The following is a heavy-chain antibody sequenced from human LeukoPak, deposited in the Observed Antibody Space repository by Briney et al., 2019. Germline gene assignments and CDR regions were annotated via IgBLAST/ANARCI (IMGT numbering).Heavy chain of an antibody. D-gene: IGHD6-19*01. CDR1: GFTFSTDS. J-gene: IGHJ4*02. Sequence: PGGSLRLSCAASGFTFSTDSMNWVRQAPGGGLEWVSSISSSSSYIYYADSLKGRFTISRDNSKNTLYLQMNSLRAEDTAVYCCARPYSSGWYGDFGFWGQGTLVTVSS. V-gene: IGHV3-21*01. CDR3: ARPYSSGWYGDFGF. CDR2: ISSSSSYI.